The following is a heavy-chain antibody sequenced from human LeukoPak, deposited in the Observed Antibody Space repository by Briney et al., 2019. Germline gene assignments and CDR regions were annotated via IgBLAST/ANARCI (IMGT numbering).Heavy chain of an antibody. CDR1: GGSISSGDYY. D-gene: IGHD3-22*01. J-gene: IGHJ4*02. Sequence: SQTLSLTCTVSGGSISSGDYYWSWIRQPPGKGLEWIGYIYYSGSTYYNPSLKSRVTISVDTSKNQFSLKLSSVTAADTAVYYCARHARDTSDYFDHWGQGTLVTVSS. V-gene: IGHV4-30-4*01. CDR3: ARHARDTSDYFDH. CDR2: IYYSGST.